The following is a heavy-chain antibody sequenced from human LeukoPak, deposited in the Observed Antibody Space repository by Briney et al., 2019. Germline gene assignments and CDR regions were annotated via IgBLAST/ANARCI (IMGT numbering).Heavy chain of an antibody. V-gene: IGHV3-74*01. CDR2: INGDGSRT. D-gene: IGHD2-2*01. Sequence: GGSLRLSCGASGFTFSNHWMHWVRQVPGKGLVWVSRINGDGSRTSYADSVKGRFTISRDNAKNTVYLQMNSLRAEDAALYYCARDRGSTEFDYWGQGTLVTVSS. CDR1: GFTFSNHW. J-gene: IGHJ4*02. CDR3: ARDRGSTEFDY.